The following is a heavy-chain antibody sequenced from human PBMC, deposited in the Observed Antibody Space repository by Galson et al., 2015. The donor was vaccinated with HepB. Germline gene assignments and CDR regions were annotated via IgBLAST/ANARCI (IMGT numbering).Heavy chain of an antibody. Sequence: SLRLSCAASGFTFSSYSMNWVRQAPGKGLEWVSYISSSSSTIYYADSVKGRFTISRDNAKNSLYLQMNSLRAEDTAVYYCARDPRGLADAFDIWGQGTMVTVSS. CDR3: ARDPRGLADAFDI. D-gene: IGHD3-10*01. V-gene: IGHV3-48*01. J-gene: IGHJ3*02. CDR2: ISSSSSTI. CDR1: GFTFSSYS.